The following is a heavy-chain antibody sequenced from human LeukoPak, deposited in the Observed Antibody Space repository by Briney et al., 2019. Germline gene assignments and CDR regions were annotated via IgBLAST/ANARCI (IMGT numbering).Heavy chain of an antibody. J-gene: IGHJ5*02. V-gene: IGHV1-2*06. CDR1: GYTFTGYH. CDR2: INPNSGDT. Sequence: ASVKVSCKASGYTFTGYHMHWVRQAPGQGLEWMGRINPNSGDTNYQGRVTMTRDTSISTAYMELSRLRSDDTAVYYCARVVADDWFDPWGQGTLVTVSS. CDR3: ARVVADDWFDP.